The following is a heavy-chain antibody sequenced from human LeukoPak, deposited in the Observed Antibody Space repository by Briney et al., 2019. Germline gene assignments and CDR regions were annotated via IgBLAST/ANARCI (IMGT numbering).Heavy chain of an antibody. CDR3: AKPLNTANYYFGVDV. CDR1: GLTFSTYA. CDR2: ISGSGGST. V-gene: IGHV3-23*01. J-gene: IGHJ6*02. Sequence: GGSLRLSCAASGLTFSTYAMSWVRQAPGKGLEWVSAISGSGGSTYYADSVKGRFTISRDNSKNTLYLQMNSLRAEDTAVYYCAKPLNTANYYFGVDVWGQGTTVTVSS. D-gene: IGHD5-18*01.